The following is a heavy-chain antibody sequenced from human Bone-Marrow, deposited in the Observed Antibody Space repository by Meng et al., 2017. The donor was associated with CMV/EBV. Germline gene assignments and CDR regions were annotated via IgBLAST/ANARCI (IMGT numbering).Heavy chain of an antibody. D-gene: IGHD1-26*01. CDR2: IYYTGGT. CDR1: GGSVSSNNYY. Sequence: GSLRLSCTVSGGSVSSNNYYWSWIRQPPGKGLEWIGYIYYTGGTNYNPSLKSRVTISIDTSKNQFSLKLSSVTAADTAVYYCARDQYRGGASFDYWGQGTLVTVSS. J-gene: IGHJ4*02. V-gene: IGHV4-61*01. CDR3: ARDQYRGGASFDY.